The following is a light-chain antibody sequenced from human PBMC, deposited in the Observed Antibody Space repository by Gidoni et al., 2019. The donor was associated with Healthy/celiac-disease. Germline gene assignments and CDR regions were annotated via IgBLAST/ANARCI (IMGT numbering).Light chain of an antibody. J-gene: IGLJ2*01. CDR3: SSYTSSSSVV. Sequence: SALTQPAPVSGSPGPSITISCTGTSSDVGGYNYVSWYPQHPAKAPKLMIYEVSNRPSGVSTRFSGSKSGNTASLTISGLQAEDEADYSCSSYTSSSSVVFGGGTKLTVL. CDR1: SSDVGGYNY. V-gene: IGLV2-14*01. CDR2: EVS.